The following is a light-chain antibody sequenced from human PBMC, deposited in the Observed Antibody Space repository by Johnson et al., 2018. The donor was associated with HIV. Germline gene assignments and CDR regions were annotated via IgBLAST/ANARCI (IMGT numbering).Light chain of an antibody. V-gene: IGLV1-51*01. CDR2: DNN. Sequence: QSVLTQPPSVSAAPGQKVTISCSGSSSNIGNNYVSWYQQLPGTAPKLLIYDNNKRPSGIPDRFSGSKSGTSATLGITGLQTGDEAEYYCGTWYSSLSAKVVATGTKVTVL. CDR1: SSNIGNNY. CDR3: GTWYSSLSAKV. J-gene: IGLJ1*01.